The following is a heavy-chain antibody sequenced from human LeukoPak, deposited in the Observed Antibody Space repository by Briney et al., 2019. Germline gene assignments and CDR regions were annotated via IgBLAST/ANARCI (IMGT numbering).Heavy chain of an antibody. V-gene: IGHV3-66*01. CDR2: IYSGGST. D-gene: IGHD1-14*01. J-gene: IGHJ4*02. CDR3: ARTVSSITGGVYYFDY. CDR1: GFTVSSNY. Sequence: GGSVRLSCAASGFTVSSNYISWVRQAPGKGLEWVSVIYSGGSTYYADSVKGRFTISRDNAKNSLYLQMNSLRAEDTAVYYCARTVSSITGGVYYFDYWGQGTLVTVSS.